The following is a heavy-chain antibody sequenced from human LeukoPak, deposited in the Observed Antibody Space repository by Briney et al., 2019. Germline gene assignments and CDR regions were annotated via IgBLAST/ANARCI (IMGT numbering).Heavy chain of an antibody. J-gene: IGHJ4*02. Sequence: SGTLSLTCAVSGGSISSSNWCSWVSQPPGKGLQWIGEIYHSGSTNYNPSLQSRGTISVDKSKNQFSLKLSSVTAADTAVYYCASIRTYYDILTDDYGGQGTLVTVSS. CDR2: IYHSGST. D-gene: IGHD3-9*01. CDR1: GGSISSSNW. CDR3: ASIRTYYDILTDDY. V-gene: IGHV4-4*02.